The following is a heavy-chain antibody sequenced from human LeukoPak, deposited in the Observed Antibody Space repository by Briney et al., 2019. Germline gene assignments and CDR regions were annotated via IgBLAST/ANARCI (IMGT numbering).Heavy chain of an antibody. CDR2: IYYSGST. Sequence: PSETLSLTCTVSGASIRSGDYYWSWIRQPPGKGLEWIGYIYYSGSTYYNPSLKSRVTISVDTSKNQFSLKLSSVTAADTAVYYCARYVWGSLTLDYWGQGTLVTVSS. CDR3: ARYVWGSLTLDY. J-gene: IGHJ4*02. V-gene: IGHV4-30-4*01. D-gene: IGHD3-16*01. CDR1: GASIRSGDYY.